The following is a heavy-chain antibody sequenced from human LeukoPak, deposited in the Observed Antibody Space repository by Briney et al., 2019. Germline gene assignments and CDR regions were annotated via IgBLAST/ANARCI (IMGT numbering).Heavy chain of an antibody. CDR1: GYTFTGYY. V-gene: IGHV1-2*02. J-gene: IGHJ6*02. D-gene: IGHD6-19*01. CDR3: AKYSSGYYYYGMDV. Sequence: ASVKVSCKASGYTFTGYYMHWVRQAPGQGLEWMGWINPNSGGTNYAQKFQGRVTMTRDTSISTAYMELSRLRSDDTAVNYCAKYSSGYYYYGMDVWGQGTTVTVSS. CDR2: INPNSGGT.